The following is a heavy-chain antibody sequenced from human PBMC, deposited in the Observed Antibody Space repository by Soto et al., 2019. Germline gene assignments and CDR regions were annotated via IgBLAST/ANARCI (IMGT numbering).Heavy chain of an antibody. CDR2: ISAYNGNT. V-gene: IGHV1-18*01. D-gene: IGHD2-15*01. Sequence: ASVKVSCKASGYTFTSYGISRVRQAPGQGLEWMGWISAYNGNTNYAQKLQGRVTMTTDTSTSTAYMELRSLKASDTAMYYCAARHCSGGSCYHFYFEYWGQGTLVTVSP. CDR1: GYTFTSYG. CDR3: AARHCSGGSCYHFYFEY. J-gene: IGHJ4*02.